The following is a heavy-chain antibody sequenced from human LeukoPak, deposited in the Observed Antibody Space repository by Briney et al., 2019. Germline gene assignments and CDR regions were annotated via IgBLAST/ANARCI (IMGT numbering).Heavy chain of an antibody. Sequence: GASVKVSCKVSGYTLTELSMHWVRQAPGKGLEWMGGFDPEDGETIYAQKFQGRVTMTEDTSTDTAYMELSSLRSEDTAVYYCATAYDSSGYYYLSFQHWGRGTLVTVSS. J-gene: IGHJ1*01. D-gene: IGHD3-22*01. V-gene: IGHV1-24*01. CDR2: FDPEDGET. CDR3: ATAYDSSGYYYLSFQH. CDR1: GYTLTELS.